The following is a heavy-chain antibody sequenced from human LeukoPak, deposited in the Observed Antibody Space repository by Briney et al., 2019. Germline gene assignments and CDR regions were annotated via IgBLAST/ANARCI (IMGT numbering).Heavy chain of an antibody. D-gene: IGHD5-18*01. CDR2: ISSYSTYT. J-gene: IGHJ3*02. CDR3: ARTGSIYGHETFDT. CDR1: GCSFTTHG. V-gene: IGHV1-18*01. Sequence: ASVKVSCKASGCSFTTHGISWVRQAPGQGLEWMGWISSYSTYTTYAQKFQGRVTMTTDTSTSTGYLELRSLTSDDTAVYYGARTGSIYGHETFDTWGQGTVVTVSS.